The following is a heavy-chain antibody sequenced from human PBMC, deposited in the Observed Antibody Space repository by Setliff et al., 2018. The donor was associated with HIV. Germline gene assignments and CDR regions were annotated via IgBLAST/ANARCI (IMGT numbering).Heavy chain of an antibody. CDR2: IYYSGIT. J-gene: IGHJ6*03. Sequence: PSETLSLTCTVSIGSISSHYWSWIRQPPGKGLEWIGRIYYSGITNYNPSLKSRVTISVDTSKNQFSLKLRSVTAADTAVYYCARAIQPYYMDVWGKGTTVTVSS. CDR3: ARAIQPYYMDV. V-gene: IGHV4-59*11. CDR1: IGSISSHY.